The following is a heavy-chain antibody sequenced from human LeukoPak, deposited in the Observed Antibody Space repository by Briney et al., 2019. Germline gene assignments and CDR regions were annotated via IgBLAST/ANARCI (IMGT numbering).Heavy chain of an antibody. D-gene: IGHD2-8*01. J-gene: IGHJ4*02. CDR2: IKQDGSEK. V-gene: IGHV3-7*01. CDR3: ARVGYCTNGICYEVFEY. CDR1: GFIFSSYW. Sequence: PGGSLRLSCAASGFIFSSYWMSWVRQAPGKGLQWVANIKQDGSEKYYVDSVKGRFTISRDNGKNSLDLQLNSLRAEDTAVYYCARVGYCTNGICYEVFEYWGQGTLVTVSS.